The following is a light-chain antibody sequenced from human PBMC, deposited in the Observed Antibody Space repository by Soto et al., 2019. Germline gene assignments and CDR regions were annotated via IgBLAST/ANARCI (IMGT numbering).Light chain of an antibody. CDR2: NAS. J-gene: IGKJ1*01. CDR1: QSVGSW. CDR3: QQYSRYPWT. V-gene: IGKV1-5*03. Sequence: QMTQSPSTLSASVGDRVTITCWASQSVGSWLAWHQQKAGRAPKVLVYNASSLQNGVPSRFSGSGSGSEFTLTIRSLQPDDVANYFCQQYSRYPWTFGQGTKVEIK.